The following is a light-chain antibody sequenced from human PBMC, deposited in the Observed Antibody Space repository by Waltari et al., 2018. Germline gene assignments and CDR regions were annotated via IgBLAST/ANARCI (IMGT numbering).Light chain of an antibody. V-gene: IGKV1-39*01. CDR1: QNIGIY. Sequence: DIHLTQSPSSLSAYVGDRIIITCRASQNIGIYLHWYQHKAGNAPKPLIFVASTLQSGVPSRISGSGSGTDFTLTISNLQPEDSATYYCQQSYTIPTFGQGTRLEI. J-gene: IGKJ2*01. CDR3: QQSYTIPT. CDR2: VAS.